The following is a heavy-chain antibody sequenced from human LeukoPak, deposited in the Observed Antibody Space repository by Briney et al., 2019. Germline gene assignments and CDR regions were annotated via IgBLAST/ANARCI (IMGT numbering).Heavy chain of an antibody. J-gene: IGHJ4*02. CDR1: GFTFSSYA. D-gene: IGHD6-19*01. CDR3: APRYSSGWYYVY. Sequence: QPGGSLRPSCAASGFTFSSYAMSWVRQAPGKGLEWVSAISGSGGSTYYADSVKGRFTISRDNSKNTLYLQMNSLRAEDTAVYYCAPRYSSGWYYVYWGQGTLVTVSS. CDR2: ISGSGGST. V-gene: IGHV3-23*01.